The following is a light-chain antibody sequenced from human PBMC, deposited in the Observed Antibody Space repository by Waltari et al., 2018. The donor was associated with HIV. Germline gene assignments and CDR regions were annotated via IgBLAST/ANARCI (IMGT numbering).Light chain of an antibody. J-gene: IGKJ4*01. Sequence: DTQMTQSPSTLSASIGDRVTITCRSRQNTGRWLAWYQQKPGKAPNLLMYEASILETGVPSRFSGSGFGTGFTLTISGLQPGDFATYYCQQNNGLFGPGTKVE. CDR3: QQNNGL. CDR2: EAS. V-gene: IGKV1-5*01. CDR1: QNTGRW.